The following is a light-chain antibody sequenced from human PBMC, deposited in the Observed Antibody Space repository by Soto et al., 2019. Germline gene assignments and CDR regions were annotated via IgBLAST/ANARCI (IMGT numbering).Light chain of an antibody. J-gene: IGKJ2*01. CDR2: AAS. Sequence: EIVLTQSPGTLSLSPGERATLSCRASQSVSSSYLAWYQQKPGQAPRLLIYAASSRATGVPARLSGSGAARNFTITISSREHDDYAVYYCQQYGSSPLYTFGQWTKLEIK. CDR1: QSVSSSY. CDR3: QQYGSSPLYT. V-gene: IGKV3-20*01.